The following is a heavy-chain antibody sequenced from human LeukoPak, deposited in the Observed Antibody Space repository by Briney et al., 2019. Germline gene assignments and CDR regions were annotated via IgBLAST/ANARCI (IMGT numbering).Heavy chain of an antibody. CDR3: AKMAGTVVVVAAHSSFDP. J-gene: IGHJ5*02. D-gene: IGHD2-15*01. CDR1: GFTFSSYA. V-gene: IGHV3-30-3*02. CDR2: ISYDGSDK. Sequence: GESLRLSCAASGFTFSSYAMHWVRQAPGKGLEWVAVISYDGSDKYYADSVKGRFTISRDNSKNTLYLQMNSLRAEDTAVYYCAKMAGTVVVVAAHSSFDPWGQGTLVTVSS.